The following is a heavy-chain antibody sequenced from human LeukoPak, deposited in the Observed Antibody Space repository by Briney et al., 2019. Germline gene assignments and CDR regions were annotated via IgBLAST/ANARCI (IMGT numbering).Heavy chain of an antibody. CDR3: APNWNLDY. Sequence: GGSLRLSCAASGITFSSYAMGWVRQAPGKGLEWVSAISASGGSTYYADSVKGRFTISRDNSKNTLYLQMNSLRAEDTAIYYCAPNWNLDYWGQGSLVTVSS. CDR2: ISASGGST. D-gene: IGHD1-1*01. J-gene: IGHJ4*02. CDR1: GITFSSYA. V-gene: IGHV3-23*01.